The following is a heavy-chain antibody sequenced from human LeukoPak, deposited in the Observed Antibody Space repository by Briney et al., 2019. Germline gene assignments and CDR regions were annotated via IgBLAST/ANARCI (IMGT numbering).Heavy chain of an antibody. CDR2: ISSSGSTK. J-gene: IGHJ4*02. Sequence: GGSLRLSCAASGFTFSDYYMSWIRQAPGKGLEWVSYISSSGSTKYYADSVEGRFTISRDNAKNSYLQMNSLRAEDTAVYYCARDGYAYGRGSPHYWGQGTLVTVSS. V-gene: IGHV3-11*01. CDR3: ARDGYAYGRGSPHY. CDR1: GFTFSDYY. D-gene: IGHD3-16*01.